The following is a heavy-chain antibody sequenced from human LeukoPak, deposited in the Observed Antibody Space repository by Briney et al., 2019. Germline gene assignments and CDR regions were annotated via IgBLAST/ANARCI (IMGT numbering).Heavy chain of an antibody. CDR2: ISAYNGNT. J-gene: IGHJ5*02. CDR1: GYTFTSYG. CDR3: ARLGPYDSSGYYKMGPYNWFDP. D-gene: IGHD3-22*01. V-gene: IGHV1-18*01. Sequence: ASVKVSCKASGYTFTSYGISWVRQAPGQGLEWMGWISAYNGNTNYAQKLQGRVTMTTDTSTSTAYMELRSLRSDDTAVYYCARLGPYDSSGYYKMGPYNWFDPWGQGTLVTVSS.